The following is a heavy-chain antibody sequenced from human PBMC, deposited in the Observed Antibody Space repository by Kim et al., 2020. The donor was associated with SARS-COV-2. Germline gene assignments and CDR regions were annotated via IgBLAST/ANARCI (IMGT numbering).Heavy chain of an antibody. V-gene: IGHV4-39*01. J-gene: IGHJ5*02. Sequence: TSRGTLSGDTSKNQFSLKLSSVTAADTAVYYCARQGDYGDFRVPYNWFDPWGQGTLVTVSS. D-gene: IGHD4-17*01. CDR3: ARQGDYGDFRVPYNWFDP.